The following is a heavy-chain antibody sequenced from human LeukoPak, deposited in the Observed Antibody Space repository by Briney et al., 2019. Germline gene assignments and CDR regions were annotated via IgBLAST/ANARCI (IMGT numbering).Heavy chain of an antibody. Sequence: PSETLSLTCAVYGGSFSGYYWSWIRQPPGKGLEWIGEINHSGSTNYNPSLKSRVTISVDTSKNQFSLKLSSVTAADTAVYYCARELIIGGAYYFDYWGQGTLVTVSS. CDR1: GGSFSGYY. CDR2: INHSGST. J-gene: IGHJ4*02. D-gene: IGHD3-16*01. CDR3: ARELIIGGAYYFDY. V-gene: IGHV4-34*01.